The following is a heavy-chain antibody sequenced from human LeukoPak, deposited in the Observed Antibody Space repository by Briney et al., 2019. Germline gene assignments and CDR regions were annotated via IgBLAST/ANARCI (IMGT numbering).Heavy chain of an antibody. V-gene: IGHV1-18*01. J-gene: IGHJ6*02. Sequence: ASVKVSCKASGYTFTSYGISWVRQAPGQGLEWMGWISAYNGITNYAQKLQGRVTMTTDTSTSTAYMGLRSLRSDDTAVYYCARDSRGFGDVYYYGMDVWGQGTTVTVSS. CDR1: GYTFTSYG. CDR3: ARDSRGFGDVYYYGMDV. CDR2: ISAYNGIT. D-gene: IGHD3-10*01.